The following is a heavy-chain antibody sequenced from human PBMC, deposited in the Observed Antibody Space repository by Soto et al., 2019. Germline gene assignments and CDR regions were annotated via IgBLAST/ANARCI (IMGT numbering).Heavy chain of an antibody. CDR2: FDAEDGET. V-gene: IGHV1-24*01. CDR3: ATDIFSGFDY. Sequence: ASVKVSCKVSGYTLTELSMHWVRQAPGKGLEWMGGFDAEDGETIYAQKFRGRVTMTEDTSTDTAYMELSSLRSEDTAVYYCATDIFSGFDYWGQGTLVTVSS. J-gene: IGHJ4*02. CDR1: GYTLTELS. D-gene: IGHD3-9*01.